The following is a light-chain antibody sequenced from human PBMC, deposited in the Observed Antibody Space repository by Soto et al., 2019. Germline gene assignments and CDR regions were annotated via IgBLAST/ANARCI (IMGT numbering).Light chain of an antibody. CDR3: QTWGTGIRV. J-gene: IGLJ3*02. CDR2: IDSDGSH. CDR1: SGHSTYA. Sequence: QPVLTQSPSASASLGASVKLTCTLRSGHSTYAIAWHQQQPEKGPRYLMKIDSDGSHSNGDGIPDRFSGSRSGAERSLTISSLQSEDEADYYCQTWGTGIRVFGGGTKLTVL. V-gene: IGLV4-69*02.